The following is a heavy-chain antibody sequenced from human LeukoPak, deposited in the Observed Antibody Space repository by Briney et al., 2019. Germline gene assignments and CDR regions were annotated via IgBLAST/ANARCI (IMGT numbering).Heavy chain of an antibody. Sequence: GGSLRLSCAASGFSFSGYYMSWVRQAPGKGLEWVSYISGSGGDIYYADSVKGRFTISRDNAKNSLYLQMSSLRADDTAVYYCARDLWGVVAVAAGMDVWGQGTTVTVSS. CDR2: ISGSGGDI. CDR1: GFSFSGYY. CDR3: ARDLWGVVAVAAGMDV. J-gene: IGHJ6*02. D-gene: IGHD2-15*01. V-gene: IGHV3-11*04.